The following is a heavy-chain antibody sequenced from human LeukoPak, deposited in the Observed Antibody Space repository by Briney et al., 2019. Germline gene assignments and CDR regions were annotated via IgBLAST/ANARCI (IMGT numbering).Heavy chain of an antibody. D-gene: IGHD6-13*01. Sequence: PSETLSLTCTVSGGSISSYYRSWIRQPPGKGLEWIGYIYYSGSTNYNPSLKSRVTISVDTSKNQFSLKLSSVTAADTAVYYCARGRSSSWYFDYYYMDVWGKGTTVTVSS. CDR2: IYYSGST. J-gene: IGHJ6*03. V-gene: IGHV4-59*01. CDR3: ARGRSSSWYFDYYYMDV. CDR1: GGSISSYY.